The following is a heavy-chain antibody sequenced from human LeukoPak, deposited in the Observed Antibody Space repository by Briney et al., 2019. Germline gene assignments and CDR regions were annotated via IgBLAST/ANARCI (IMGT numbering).Heavy chain of an antibody. D-gene: IGHD2-15*01. CDR1: GDSLTTSF. Sequence: SETLSLTCTVSGDSLTTSFWAWIRQPAGKGLEWIGRIYTSGYTNYNPSLKSRVTLSVETSKNQFSLRLDSVTAADAAMYYCARDCSGGTCYSGVVDYWGQGMLVTVSS. V-gene: IGHV4-4*07. CDR2: IYTSGYT. J-gene: IGHJ4*02. CDR3: ARDCSGGTCYSGVVDY.